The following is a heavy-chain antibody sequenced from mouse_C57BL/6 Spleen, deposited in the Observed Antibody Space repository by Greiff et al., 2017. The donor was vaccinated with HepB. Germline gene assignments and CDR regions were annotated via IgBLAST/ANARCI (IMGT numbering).Heavy chain of an antibody. J-gene: IGHJ1*03. CDR1: SYTFTSYG. CDR3: ARGRMVVPSHWYFDV. V-gene: IGHV1-81*01. D-gene: IGHD1-1*01. CDR2: IYPRSGNT. Sequence: QVQLQQSGAELARPGASVKLSCKASSYTFTSYGISWVKQRTGQGLEWIGEIYPRSGNTYYNEKFKGKATLTADKSSSTAYMELRSLTSEDSAVYFCARGRMVVPSHWYFDVWGTGTTVTVSS.